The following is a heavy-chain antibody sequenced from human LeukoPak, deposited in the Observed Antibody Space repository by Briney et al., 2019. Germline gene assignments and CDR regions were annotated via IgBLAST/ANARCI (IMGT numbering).Heavy chain of an antibody. Sequence: PSETLSLTCTVSGGSISSSSYYWGWIRQPPGKGLEWIGSIYYSGSTYYNPFLKSRVTISVDTSKNQFSLKLSSVTAADTAVYYCARSRIVVVTAYDAFDIWGQGTMVTVSS. V-gene: IGHV4-39*01. CDR2: IYYSGST. CDR1: GGSISSSSYY. CDR3: ARSRIVVVTAYDAFDI. D-gene: IGHD2-21*02. J-gene: IGHJ3*02.